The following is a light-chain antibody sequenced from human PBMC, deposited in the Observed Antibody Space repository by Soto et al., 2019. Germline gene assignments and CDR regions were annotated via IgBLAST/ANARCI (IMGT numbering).Light chain of an antibody. J-gene: IGKJ5*01. V-gene: IGKV3-15*01. CDR2: GAS. Sequence: EIVMTQSPATLSVSPGERATLSCRASQNIISTLAWYQQKPGQAPRLLIYGASTRATGIPARFSGSGSGTEFTLTISSLQSEDFEIYYCQQYNNWPITFGQGTRLEIK. CDR1: QNIIST. CDR3: QQYNNWPIT.